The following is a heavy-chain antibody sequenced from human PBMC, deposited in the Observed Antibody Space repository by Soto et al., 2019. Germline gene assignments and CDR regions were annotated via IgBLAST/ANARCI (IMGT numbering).Heavy chain of an antibody. J-gene: IGHJ6*04. CDR1: GDTVSRFA. CDR3: ARADSQYGMDV. CDR2: IIPIFGTA. D-gene: IGHD2-21*01. Sequence: QVQLVQSGTEMKKPGSSVKVSCKVYGDTVSRFAINWVRQAPGQGLEWMGGIIPIFGTANYAQKFHGRVTIHAYYSISTADMDLTSLRSQDTAVYYCARADSQYGMDVWGKGTTITVSS. V-gene: IGHV1-69*12.